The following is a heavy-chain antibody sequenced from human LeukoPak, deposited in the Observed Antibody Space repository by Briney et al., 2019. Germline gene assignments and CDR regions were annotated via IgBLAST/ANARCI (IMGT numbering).Heavy chain of an antibody. J-gene: IGHJ3*02. V-gene: IGHV3-48*03. CDR2: ISSSGSTI. D-gene: IGHD6-19*01. CDR3: ARRAVAGPHVALDI. CDR1: GFTFSSYE. Sequence: GGSLRLSCAASGFTFSSYEMNWVRQAPGKGLEWVSYISSSGSTIYYADSVKGRFTISRDNAKNSLYLQMNSLRAEDTAVYYCARRAVAGPHVALDIWVRATMVTVSS.